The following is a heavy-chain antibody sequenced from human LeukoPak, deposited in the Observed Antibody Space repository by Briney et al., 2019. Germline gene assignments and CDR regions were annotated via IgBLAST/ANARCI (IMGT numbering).Heavy chain of an antibody. Sequence: SETLSLTCTVSGGSISGYYLNWIRQPPGKGLEWIGRIYTSGSTNYNPSLKSRVTMSVDTSKNQFSLKLSSVTAADTAVYYCARDRGKGGTYYFDYWGQGTLVTVSS. D-gene: IGHD3-16*01. V-gene: IGHV4-4*07. CDR2: IYTSGST. CDR1: GGSISGYY. CDR3: ARDRGKGGTYYFDY. J-gene: IGHJ4*02.